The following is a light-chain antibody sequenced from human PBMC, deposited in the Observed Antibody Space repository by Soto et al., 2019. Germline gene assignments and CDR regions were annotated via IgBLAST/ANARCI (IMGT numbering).Light chain of an antibody. Sequence: EIVMTQSPATLSVSPGERATLSCRASQSVNSNLAWYQQKPGQAPRLLISGASTRATGIPARFSGSGSETEFTLTISSRQSEDFAVYYCQQYNSWWTFGQGTKVEMK. J-gene: IGKJ1*01. CDR3: QQYNSWWT. CDR2: GAS. CDR1: QSVNSN. V-gene: IGKV3-15*01.